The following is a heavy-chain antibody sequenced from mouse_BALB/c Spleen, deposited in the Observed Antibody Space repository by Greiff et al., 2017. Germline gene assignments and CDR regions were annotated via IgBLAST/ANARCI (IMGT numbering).Heavy chain of an antibody. V-gene: IGHV2-9*02. CDR3: AREGNGITSWFAY. Sequence: VMLVESGPGLVAPSQSLSITCTVSGFSLTSYGVHWVRQPPGKGLEWLGVIWAGGSTNYNSALMSRLSISKDNSKSQVFLKMNSLQTDDTAMYYCAREGNGITSWFAYWGQGTLVTVSA. J-gene: IGHJ3*01. D-gene: IGHD2-4*01. CDR2: IWAGGST. CDR1: GFSLTSYG.